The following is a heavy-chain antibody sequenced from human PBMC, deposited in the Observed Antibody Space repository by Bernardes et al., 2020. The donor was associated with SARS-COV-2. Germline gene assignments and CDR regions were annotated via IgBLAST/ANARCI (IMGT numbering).Heavy chain of an antibody. Sequence: SETLSLTCTVSGGSISSSSYYWGWIRQPPGKGLEWIGSIYYSGSTYYNPSLKSRVTISVDTSKNQFSLKLSSVTAADTAVYYCARDGTSYWGQGTLVTVSS. CDR1: GGSISSSSYY. V-gene: IGHV4-39*02. CDR2: IYYSGST. CDR3: ARDGTSY. D-gene: IGHD1-7*01. J-gene: IGHJ4*02.